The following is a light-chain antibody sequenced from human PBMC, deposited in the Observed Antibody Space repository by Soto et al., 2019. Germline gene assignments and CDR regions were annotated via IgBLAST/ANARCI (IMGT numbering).Light chain of an antibody. V-gene: IGLV1-40*01. CDR3: QSSDNRLTTSYV. Sequence: QPVLTQPPSVSGAPGQRVTISCTGNSSNIGAGYDVQWYQQLPGTAPKLLIYANTNRPSGVPARFSGSKSGTSASLGFTGLQAEDEADYYCQSSDNRLTTSYVFGSGTKVTVL. J-gene: IGLJ1*01. CDR2: ANT. CDR1: SSNIGAGYD.